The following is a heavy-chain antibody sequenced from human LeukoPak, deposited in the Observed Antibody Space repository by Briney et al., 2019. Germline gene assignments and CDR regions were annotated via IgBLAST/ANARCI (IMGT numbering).Heavy chain of an antibody. CDR3: ARDPLYDSSTHDAFDI. V-gene: IGHV1-46*01. Sequence: ASVKVSCKASGYTFTSYYMHWVRQAPGQGLEWMGIINPSGGSTNYAQKFQGRVTITADESTSTAYMELSSLRSEDTAVYYCARDPLYDSSTHDAFDIWGQGTMAAVSS. D-gene: IGHD3-22*01. CDR1: GYTFTSYY. J-gene: IGHJ3*02. CDR2: INPSGGST.